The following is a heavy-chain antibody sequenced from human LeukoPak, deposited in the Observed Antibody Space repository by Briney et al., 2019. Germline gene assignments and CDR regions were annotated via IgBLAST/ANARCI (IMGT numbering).Heavy chain of an antibody. CDR1: GGPIYSYY. J-gene: IGHJ6*03. CDR2: LYPGVST. Sequence: SETLSLTCTVSGGPIYSYYWSWIRQTAGKGLEWIGRLYPGVSTNYNPSLKSRVTMSVDTSKNQSALKLIAVTAADTAVYYCARLKFYDSTGYSPGHYMDVWGKGTTVTVSS. CDR3: ARLKFYDSTGYSPGHYMDV. V-gene: IGHV4-4*07. D-gene: IGHD3-22*01.